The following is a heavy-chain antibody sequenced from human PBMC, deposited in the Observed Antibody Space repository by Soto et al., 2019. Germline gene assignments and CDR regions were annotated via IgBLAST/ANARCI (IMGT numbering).Heavy chain of an antibody. CDR1: GFTFSSYS. V-gene: IGHV3-48*02. J-gene: IGHJ6*02. CDR3: ARDTYSGSPLDYYGMDV. CDR2: ISSSSSTI. Sequence: GSLRLSCAASGFTFSSYSMNWVRQAPGKGLEWVSYISSSSSTIYYADSVKGRFTISRDNAKNSLYLQMNSLRDEDTAVYYCARDTYSGSPLDYYGMDVWGQGTTVTVYS. D-gene: IGHD1-26*01.